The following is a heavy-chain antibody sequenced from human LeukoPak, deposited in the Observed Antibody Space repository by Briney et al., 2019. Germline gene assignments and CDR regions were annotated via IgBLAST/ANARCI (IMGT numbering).Heavy chain of an antibody. CDR3: VRRGDASSGWGDHDF. Sequence: GGSLRLSWAASGFTFSNYAMSWVRQAPGKGLEWVSTIGGSGDKTFYADSVKGRFTISRDNSKNMVHLQMNSLTGEDTALYYCVRRGDASSGWGDHDFWGQGALVTVSS. CDR2: IGGSGDKT. CDR1: GFTFSNYA. J-gene: IGHJ4*02. V-gene: IGHV3-23*01. D-gene: IGHD6-19*01.